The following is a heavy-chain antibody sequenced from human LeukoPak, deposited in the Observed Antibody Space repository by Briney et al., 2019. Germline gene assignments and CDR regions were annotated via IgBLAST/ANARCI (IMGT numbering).Heavy chain of an antibody. CDR1: GGSISSYY. J-gene: IGHJ6*03. Sequence: PSETLSLTCTVSGGSISSYYWSWIRQPAGKGLEWIGRIYSSGSTNYNPSLRSRVSISIDTSKNQFSLKLSSVTAADTAVYYCARWLAASGRYMDVWGEGTTVTVSS. V-gene: IGHV4-4*07. D-gene: IGHD6-13*01. CDR2: IYSSGST. CDR3: ARWLAASGRYMDV.